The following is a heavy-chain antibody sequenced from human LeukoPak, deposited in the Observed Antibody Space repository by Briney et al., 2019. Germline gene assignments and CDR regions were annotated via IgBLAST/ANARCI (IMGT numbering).Heavy chain of an antibody. CDR2: ISSSGSTI. D-gene: IGHD6-13*01. Sequence: GGSLRLSCAASGFTFRSYEMNWVRQAPGKGLEWVSYISSSGSTIYYADSVKGRFTISRDNAKNSLYLQMNSLRAEDTAVYYCARVAAGSRFDYWGQGTLVVVPS. CDR3: ARVAAGSRFDY. J-gene: IGHJ4*02. V-gene: IGHV3-48*03. CDR1: GFTFRSYE.